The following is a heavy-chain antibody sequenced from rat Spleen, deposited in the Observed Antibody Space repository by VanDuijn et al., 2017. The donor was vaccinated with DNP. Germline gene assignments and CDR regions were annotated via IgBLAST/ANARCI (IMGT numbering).Heavy chain of an antibody. V-gene: IGHV5-31*01. CDR1: GFTFKNYW. CDR3: ARQRWYYSGEGMDY. CDR2: ITSSDANP. J-gene: IGHJ2*01. D-gene: IGHD1-1*01. Sequence: EVQLVESGGDLVQPGRSLNLSCVASGFTFKNYWMTWIRQVPGKGLEWVASITSSDANPYYPDSVKGRFTISRDNAQDTLYLQMNSLRPEDTATYSCARQRWYYSGEGMDYWGQGVMVTVSS.